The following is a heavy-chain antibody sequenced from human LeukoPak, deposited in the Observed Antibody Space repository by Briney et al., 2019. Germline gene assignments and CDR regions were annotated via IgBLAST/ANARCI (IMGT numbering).Heavy chain of an antibody. J-gene: IGHJ4*02. V-gene: IGHV1-2*02. CDR3: ARSKYYYDSSGYYYYFDY. CDR1: GYTFTGYY. Sequence: ASVKVSCKASGYTFTGYYMHWVRQAPGQGLEGMGWINPNSGGTNYAQKFQGRVTMTRDTSIGTAYMELSRLRSDDTAVYYCARSKYYYDSSGYYYYFDYWGQGTLVTVSS. D-gene: IGHD3-22*01. CDR2: INPNSGGT.